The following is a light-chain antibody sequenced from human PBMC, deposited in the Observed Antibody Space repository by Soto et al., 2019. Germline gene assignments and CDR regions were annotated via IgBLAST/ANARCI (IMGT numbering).Light chain of an antibody. V-gene: IGKV3-15*01. CDR2: GAS. Sequence: EIVMTQSPATLSVSPGERAALCCRASQSVSSNLAWYQQKPGQAPRLLIYGASTRATGIPARFSGSGSGTEFTLTISSLQSEDFAVYYCQQYNNWPFWTFGQGTKVEIK. J-gene: IGKJ1*01. CDR1: QSVSSN. CDR3: QQYNNWPFWT.